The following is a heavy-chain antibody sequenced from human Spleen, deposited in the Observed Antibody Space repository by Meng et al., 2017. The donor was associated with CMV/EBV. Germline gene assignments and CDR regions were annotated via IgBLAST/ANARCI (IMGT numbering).Heavy chain of an antibody. D-gene: IGHD6-6*01. CDR3: AKGRLAARPGYFDY. J-gene: IGHJ4*02. CDR1: GFTFSSYA. Sequence: GESLKISCAASGFTFSSYATSWVRQAPGKGLEGVSTISSSGGNTDYADSVKGRFTISRDNSKNTLYLRMDSLRAEDTAVYYCAKGRLAARPGYFDYWGQGTLVTVSS. CDR2: ISSSGGNT. V-gene: IGHV3-23*01.